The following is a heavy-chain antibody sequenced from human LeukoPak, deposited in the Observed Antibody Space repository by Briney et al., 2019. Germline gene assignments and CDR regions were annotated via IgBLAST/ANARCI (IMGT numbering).Heavy chain of an antibody. CDR2: INPSGDST. J-gene: IGHJ4*02. D-gene: IGHD6-19*01. CDR1: GYTFTSYY. CDR3: ARGRYSSGWFDY. Sequence: ASVKVSCKASGYTFTSYYMHWVRQAPGQGLEWMGIINPSGDSTNYAQKFQGRVTMTRDMSTSTVYMELSSLRSEDTAVYYCARGRYSSGWFDYWGQGTLVTVSS. V-gene: IGHV1-46*01.